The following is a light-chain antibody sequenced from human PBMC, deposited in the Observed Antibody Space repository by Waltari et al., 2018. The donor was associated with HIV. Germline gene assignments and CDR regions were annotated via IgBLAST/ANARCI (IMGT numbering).Light chain of an antibody. Sequence: VLLTQSPVTLSVSPGDRVTLSCRASQNIGSYLAWYQQKTGQSPSLLVYGASIRAPGIPARFTGSGSGTDFNLIIDGLQPDDCAVYYCHQYNDWPRCTFGQGTKVKIK. CDR2: GAS. V-gene: IGKV3D-15*01. J-gene: IGKJ2*02. CDR3: HQYNDWPRCT. CDR1: QNIGSY.